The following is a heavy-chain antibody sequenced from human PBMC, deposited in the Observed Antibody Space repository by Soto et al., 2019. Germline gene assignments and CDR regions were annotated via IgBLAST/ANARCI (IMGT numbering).Heavy chain of an antibody. J-gene: IGHJ4*02. CDR1: GYTFTSYG. D-gene: IGHD2-15*01. CDR3: ARVRCSGGSCYPPPYFDY. Sequence: ASVKVSCKASGYTFTSYGISWVRQAPGQGLEWMGWISAYNGNTNYAQKLQGRVTMTTDTSTSTAYMELRSLRSDDTAVYYCARVRCSGGSCYPPPYFDYWGQGTLVTVSS. V-gene: IGHV1-18*01. CDR2: ISAYNGNT.